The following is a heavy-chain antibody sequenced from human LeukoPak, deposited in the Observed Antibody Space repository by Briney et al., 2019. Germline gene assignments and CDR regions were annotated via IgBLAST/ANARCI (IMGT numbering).Heavy chain of an antibody. CDR2: IKQDGSEK. J-gene: IGHJ6*03. Sequence: GGSLRLSCAASGFTLSSYWMSWVRQAPGKGLEWVANIKQDGSEKYYVDSVKGRFTISRDNAKNSLYLQMDRLRVEDTAVYYCARIRFGESYAPKSYYYYYMDVWGIGTTVTISS. CDR1: GFTLSSYW. V-gene: IGHV3-7*01. CDR3: ARIRFGESYAPKSYYYYYMDV. D-gene: IGHD3-10*01.